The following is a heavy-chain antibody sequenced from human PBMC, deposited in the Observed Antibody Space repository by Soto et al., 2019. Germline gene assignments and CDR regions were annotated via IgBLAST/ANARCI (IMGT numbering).Heavy chain of an antibody. CDR1: GYTFTSSG. V-gene: IGHV1-18*01. D-gene: IGHD3-10*01. CDR2: ISAYNGNT. CDR3: ARDRYYGSGSYPFDY. Sequence: ASVKVSCKASGYTFTSSGISWVRQAPGQGLEWMGWISAYNGNTNYAQKLQGRVTMTTDTSTSTAYMELRSLSTDDTAVYYCARDRYYGSGSYPFDYWGQGTLVTVAS. J-gene: IGHJ4*02.